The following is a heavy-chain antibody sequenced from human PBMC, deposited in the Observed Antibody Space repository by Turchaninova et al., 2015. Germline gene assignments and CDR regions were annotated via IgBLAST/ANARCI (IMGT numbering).Heavy chain of an antibody. V-gene: IGHV1-69*01. CDR1: GSTFSSYA. CDR3: ARILPGVGMDV. Sequence: QVHLVQSGAEAKKPGSSVTVSCKASGSTFSSYAISWVRQAHGQGRDWMGGIIPIFGTANSAQKFQGRVTITADESTSTAYMELSSLRSEDTAVYYCARILPGVGMDVWGQGTTVTVSS. J-gene: IGHJ6*02. D-gene: IGHD3-10*01. CDR2: IIPIFGTA.